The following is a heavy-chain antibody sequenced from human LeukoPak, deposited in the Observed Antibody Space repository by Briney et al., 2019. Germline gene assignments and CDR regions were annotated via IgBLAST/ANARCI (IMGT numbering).Heavy chain of an antibody. CDR3: ARRGMATAIDY. V-gene: IGHV3-74*01. CDR1: GFTFSHYW. J-gene: IGHJ4*02. D-gene: IGHD5-24*01. Sequence: GGSLRLSCAASGFTFSHYWIHWVRQVPGKGLVWVSRINTDGSITNYADSVKGRFTISKDTSKNTLYLQMNSLRAEDTAVYYCARRGMATAIDYWGQGALVTVSS. CDR2: INTDGSIT.